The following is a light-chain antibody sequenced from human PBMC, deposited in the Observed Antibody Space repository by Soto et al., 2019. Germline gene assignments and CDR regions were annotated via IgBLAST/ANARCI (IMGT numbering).Light chain of an antibody. Sequence: QSVLTQPASGSGSPGQSITISCTGTSSDVCGYNYVSWYQQHPGKAPKFIIYDVSNRPSGVSNRFSGSKSGNTASLTISGLQAEDEADYYCSSYTTSNTRQIVFGTGTKVTVL. CDR1: SSDVCGYNY. V-gene: IGLV2-14*01. J-gene: IGLJ1*01. CDR2: DVS. CDR3: SSYTTSNTRQIV.